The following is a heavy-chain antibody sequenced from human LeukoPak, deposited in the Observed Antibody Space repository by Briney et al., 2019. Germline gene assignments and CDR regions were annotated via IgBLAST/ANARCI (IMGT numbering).Heavy chain of an antibody. CDR2: INHSGST. D-gene: IGHD2-2*01. CDR1: GGSFSGYY. Sequence: SETLSLTCAVYGGSFSGYYWSWIRQPPGKGLEWIGEINHSGSTNYNPSLKSRVTISVDTSKNQFSLKLSSVTAADTAVYYCARVEGLIVVVPAQRPNWFDPWGQGTLVTVSS. J-gene: IGHJ5*02. V-gene: IGHV4-34*01. CDR3: ARVEGLIVVVPAQRPNWFDP.